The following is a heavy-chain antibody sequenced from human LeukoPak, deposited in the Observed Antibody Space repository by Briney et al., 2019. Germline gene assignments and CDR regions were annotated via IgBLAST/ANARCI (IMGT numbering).Heavy chain of an antibody. Sequence: GGSLRLSYAASGFTFSSYAMHWVRQAPGKGLEWVAVISYDGSNKYYADSVKGRFTVSRDNSKNTLYLQMNSLRAEDTAVYYCARDLEGTRITIFGIGYWGQGTLVTVSS. CDR1: GFTFSSYA. J-gene: IGHJ4*02. V-gene: IGHV3-30*01. CDR2: ISYDGSNK. D-gene: IGHD3-3*01. CDR3: ARDLEGTRITIFGIGY.